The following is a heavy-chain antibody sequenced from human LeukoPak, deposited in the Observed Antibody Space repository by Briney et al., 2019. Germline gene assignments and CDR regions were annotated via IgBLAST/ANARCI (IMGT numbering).Heavy chain of an antibody. CDR2: TYYRSKWYN. V-gene: IGHV6-1*01. D-gene: IGHD3-9*01. CDR1: GDSVSSNSAA. J-gene: IGHJ4*02. Sequence: SQTLSLTCAISGDSVSSNSAAWNWLRQSQSRGLEWLGRTYYRSKWYNDYAVSVKSRITINPDTSKNQFSLQLNSVTPEDTAVYYCARDTGYFDWLGGFDYWGQGTLVTVSS. CDR3: ARDTGYFDWLGGFDY.